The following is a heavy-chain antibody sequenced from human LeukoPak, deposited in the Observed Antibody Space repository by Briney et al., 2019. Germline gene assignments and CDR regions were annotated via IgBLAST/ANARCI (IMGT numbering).Heavy chain of an antibody. CDR2: ISSSGSTI. D-gene: IGHD1-20*01. CDR1: GFTFSDYY. Sequence: GGSLRLSCAASGFTFSDYYMSWIRQAPGKGLEWVSYISSSGSTIYYADSVKGRFTISRDNAKNSLYLQMNSLRADDTAVYYCARIRGVTGTDWFDPWGQGTLVTVSS. V-gene: IGHV3-11*01. CDR3: ARIRGVTGTDWFDP. J-gene: IGHJ5*02.